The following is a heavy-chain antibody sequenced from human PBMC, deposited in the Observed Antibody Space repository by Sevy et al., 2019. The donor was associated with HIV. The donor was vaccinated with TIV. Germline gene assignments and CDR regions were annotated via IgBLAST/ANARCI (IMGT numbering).Heavy chain of an antibody. CDR1: GVSISSSNYY. Sequence: SETLSLTCTVSGVSISSSNYYWVWIRQPPGKGLEWIGTIYYSGSAYYNSSLKSRVTIFIDTSNHQFSLRLSSVTAADTAVYYCARRDYYGYSDSWGQGTLVTVSS. J-gene: IGHJ4*02. CDR3: ARRDYYGYSDS. CDR2: IYYSGSA. D-gene: IGHD3-3*01. V-gene: IGHV4-39*01.